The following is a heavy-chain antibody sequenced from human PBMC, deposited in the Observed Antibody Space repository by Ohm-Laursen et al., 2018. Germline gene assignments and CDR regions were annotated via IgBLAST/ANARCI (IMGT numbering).Heavy chain of an antibody. CDR1: GGTFSSYA. Sequence: SSVKVSCKASGGTFSSYAISWVRQAPGQGLEWMGGIIPIFGTANYAQKFQGRVTITADESTSTAYKELSSLRSDDTAVYYCARDWGLYGERTMVRADHWGQGTLVTVSS. J-gene: IGHJ4*02. V-gene: IGHV1-69*01. CDR3: ARDWGLYGERTMVRADH. D-gene: IGHD3-10*01. CDR2: IIPIFGTA.